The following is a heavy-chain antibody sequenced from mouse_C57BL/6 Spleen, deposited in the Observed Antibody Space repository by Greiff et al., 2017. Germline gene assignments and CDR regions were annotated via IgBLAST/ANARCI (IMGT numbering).Heavy chain of an antibody. Sequence: VQLVESGAELARPGASVKLSCKASGYTFTSYGISWVKQRTGQGLEWIGEIYPRSGNTYYNEKFKGKATLTADKSSSTAYMELRSLTSEDSAVYFCARSGDYDAMDYWGQGTSVTVSS. CDR3: ARSGDYDAMDY. V-gene: IGHV1-81*01. CDR2: IYPRSGNT. J-gene: IGHJ4*01. CDR1: GYTFTSYG. D-gene: IGHD1-1*02.